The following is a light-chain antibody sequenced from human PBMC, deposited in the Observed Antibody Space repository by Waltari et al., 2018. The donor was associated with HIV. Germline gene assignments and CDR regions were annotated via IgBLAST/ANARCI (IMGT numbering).Light chain of an antibody. V-gene: IGLV1-44*01. Sequence: QSVLTQPPSASGTPGQRVTISCSGTSSNIGSHTVDWYQQLPGAAPKLLIYSTNQRPSGVPDRFSGSKSGTSASLAIIGLQSEDEADYFCATWDDSLNGHVFGGGTKLTV. CDR2: STN. CDR3: ATWDDSLNGHV. CDR1: SSNIGSHT. J-gene: IGLJ3*02.